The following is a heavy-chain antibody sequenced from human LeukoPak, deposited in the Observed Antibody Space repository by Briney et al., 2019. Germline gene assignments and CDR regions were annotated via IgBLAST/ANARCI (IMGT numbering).Heavy chain of an antibody. D-gene: IGHD3-22*01. Sequence: PSETLSLTCTVSGGSISSSSYYWGWIRQPPGKGPEWIGSIYYSGSTYYNPSLKSRVTISVDTSKNQFSLKLSSVTAADTAVYYCAREKIGYYDSSGYSANGYYYGMDVWGQGTTVTVSS. CDR1: GGSISSSSYY. J-gene: IGHJ6*02. CDR3: AREKIGYYDSSGYSANGYYYGMDV. V-gene: IGHV4-39*07. CDR2: IYYSGST.